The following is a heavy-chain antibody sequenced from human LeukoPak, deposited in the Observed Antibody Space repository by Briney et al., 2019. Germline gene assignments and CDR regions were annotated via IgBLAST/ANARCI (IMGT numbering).Heavy chain of an antibody. CDR2: ISYDGSNK. CDR3: AKGRRYNILTGHYVSEVDP. D-gene: IGHD3-9*01. V-gene: IGHV3-30*04. CDR1: GFTFSSYA. Sequence: SLRLSCAASGFTFSSYAMHWVRQAPGKGREGVAVISYDGSNKYYGDPAKGRFSISRDNAKNTLYLQMNSLRAEDTAVYYCAKGRRYNILTGHYVSEVDPWGQGTLVTVSS. J-gene: IGHJ5*02.